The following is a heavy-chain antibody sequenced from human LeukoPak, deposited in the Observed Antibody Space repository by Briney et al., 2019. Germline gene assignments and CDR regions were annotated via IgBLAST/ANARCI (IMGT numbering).Heavy chain of an antibody. CDR2: IYTSGST. CDR1: GGSISSGSYY. J-gene: IGHJ4*02. Sequence: PSETLSLTCTVSGGSISSGSYYWSWIRQPARKGLEWIRRIYTSGSTNYNPSLKSRVTISVDMSKNQFSLKLSSVTAADTAVYYCAIWYCSGGRCYSNARTFDYWGQGTRVTVSS. CDR3: AIWYCSGGRCYSNARTFDY. D-gene: IGHD2-15*01. V-gene: IGHV4-61*02.